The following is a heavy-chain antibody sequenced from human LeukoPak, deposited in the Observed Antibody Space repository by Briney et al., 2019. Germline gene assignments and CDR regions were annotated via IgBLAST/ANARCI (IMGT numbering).Heavy chain of an antibody. J-gene: IGHJ4*02. CDR2: IYYSGST. CDR3: ARDRYDFWSGYRFFDY. CDR1: GGSISSYY. V-gene: IGHV4-59*01. Sequence: PSETLSLTCTVSGGSISSYYWSWLRQPPGKGLEWLGYIYYSGSTNYNPSLKSRVTISVDTSKNQFSLKLSSVTAADTAVYYCARDRYDFWSGYRFFDYWGQGTLVTVSS. D-gene: IGHD3-3*01.